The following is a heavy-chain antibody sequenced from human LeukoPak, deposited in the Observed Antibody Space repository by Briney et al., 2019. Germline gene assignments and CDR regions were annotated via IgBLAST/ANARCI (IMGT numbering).Heavy chain of an antibody. CDR1: GGSFSSEA. CDR2: IIPIFGTA. J-gene: IGHJ4*02. CDR3: ATPDHDYGDYGFDY. D-gene: IGHD4-17*01. Sequence: SVKVSCKAFGGSFSSEAISWVRQAPGQGLEWMGGIIPIFGTANYAQKFQGRVTITTDESTSTAYMELSSLRSEDTAVYYCATPDHDYGDYGFDYWGQGTLVTVSS. V-gene: IGHV1-69*05.